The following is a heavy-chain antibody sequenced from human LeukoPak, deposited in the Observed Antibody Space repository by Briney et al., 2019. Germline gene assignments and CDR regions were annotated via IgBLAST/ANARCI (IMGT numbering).Heavy chain of an antibody. J-gene: IGHJ4*02. CDR1: GYTFTGYY. CDR2: INPNSGGT. Sequence: ASVKVSCKASGYTFTGYYMHWVRQAPGQGLEWMGWINPNSGGTNYAQNLQGRVTMTTDTSTSTAYMELRSLTSDDTAVYYCAREYCSSTSCFDYWGQGTLVTVSS. D-gene: IGHD2-2*01. V-gene: IGHV1-2*02. CDR3: AREYCSSTSCFDY.